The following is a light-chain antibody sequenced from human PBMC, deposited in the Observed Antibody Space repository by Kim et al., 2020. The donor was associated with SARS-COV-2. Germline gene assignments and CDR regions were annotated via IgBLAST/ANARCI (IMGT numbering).Light chain of an antibody. Sequence: GQRVTISCTGSSSKVGSHFVNWYQQLPGTAHKVFIYNDNQRPSGVPDRFSGSRSGTSASLAISGLQSEDEADYYCATWDVTLNGWVFGGGTQLTVL. CDR3: ATWDVTLNGWV. CDR1: SSKVGSHF. CDR2: NDN. V-gene: IGLV1-44*01. J-gene: IGLJ3*02.